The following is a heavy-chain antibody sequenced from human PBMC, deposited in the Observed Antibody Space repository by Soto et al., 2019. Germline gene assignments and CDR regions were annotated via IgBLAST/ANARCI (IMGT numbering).Heavy chain of an antibody. D-gene: IGHD3-22*01. Sequence: SETLSLTCTVSGGSISSYYWRWIRQPAGKGLEWIGRIHTSGSTNYNPSLKSRVTMSVDTSKNQFSLKLSSVTAADTAVYYCAREVASYYYDSSGYKDAFDIWGQGTMVTVS. CDR1: GGSISSYY. CDR2: IHTSGST. J-gene: IGHJ3*02. CDR3: AREVASYYYDSSGYKDAFDI. V-gene: IGHV4-4*07.